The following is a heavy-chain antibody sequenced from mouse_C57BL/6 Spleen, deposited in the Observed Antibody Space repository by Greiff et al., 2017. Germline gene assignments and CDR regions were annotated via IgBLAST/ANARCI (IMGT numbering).Heavy chain of an antibody. J-gene: IGHJ3*01. CDR2: INPSNGGT. V-gene: IGHV1-53*01. CDR3: GRRDYPAWFAY. CDR1: GYTFTDYW. Sequence: VQLQQPGPELVKPGASVKLSCKASGYTFTDYWMNWVKQRPGQGLEWIGNINPSNGGTNYNEKFKGKATLTVDKSSSPAYMQLSSLTSEDAAVYYCGRRDYPAWFAYWGQGTLVTVSA. D-gene: IGHD5-5*01.